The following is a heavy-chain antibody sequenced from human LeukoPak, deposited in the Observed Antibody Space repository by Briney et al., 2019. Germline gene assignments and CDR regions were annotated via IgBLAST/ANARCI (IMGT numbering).Heavy chain of an antibody. V-gene: IGHV4-39*07. CDR2: IYYSGST. CDR1: GGSISSSSYY. Sequence: SETLSLTCTVSGGSISSSSYYWGWIRQPPGKGLEWIGSIYYSGSTYYNPSLKSRVTMSVDTSKNQFSLKLSSVTAADTAVYYCARGEGYYYDSSGSVDYWGQGTLVTVSS. CDR3: ARGEGYYYDSSGSVDY. D-gene: IGHD3-22*01. J-gene: IGHJ4*02.